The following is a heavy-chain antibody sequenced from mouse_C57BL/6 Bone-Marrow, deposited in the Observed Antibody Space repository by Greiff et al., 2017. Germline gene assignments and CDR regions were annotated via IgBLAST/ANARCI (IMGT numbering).Heavy chain of an antibody. CDR1: GYSITSGYY. CDR3: AREGYYYGSSSWWYFDV. CDR2: ISYDGSN. Sequence: VQLKESGPGLVKPSQSLSLTCSVTGYSITSGYYWNWIRQFPGNKLEWMGYISYDGSNNYNPSLKNRISITRDTSKNQFFLKLNSVTTEDTATYYCAREGYYYGSSSWWYFDVWGTGTTVTVSS. D-gene: IGHD1-1*01. V-gene: IGHV3-6*01. J-gene: IGHJ1*03.